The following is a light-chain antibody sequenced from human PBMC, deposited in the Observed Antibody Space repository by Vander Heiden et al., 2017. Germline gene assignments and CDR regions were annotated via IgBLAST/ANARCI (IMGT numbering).Light chain of an antibody. CDR1: TLGDKY. Sequence: SYELTQPPPVSVSPGQTASITCSGDTLGDKYACWYQQKPGQSPVLVIYQDTKRPSGIPERFSGSNSGNTATLTISGTQAMDEADYDCQAWDSGNVVFGGGTNLTVL. J-gene: IGLJ2*01. CDR2: QDT. V-gene: IGLV3-1*01. CDR3: QAWDSGNVV.